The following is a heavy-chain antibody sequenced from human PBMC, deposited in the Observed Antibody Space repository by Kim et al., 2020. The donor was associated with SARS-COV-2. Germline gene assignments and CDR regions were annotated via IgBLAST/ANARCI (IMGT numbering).Heavy chain of an antibody. CDR1: GYTFTSYA. CDR3: ARAEYCSGGSCYSYFDY. V-gene: IGHV1-3*01. Sequence: ASVKVSCKASGYTFTSYAMHWVRQAPGQRLEWMGWINAGNGNTKYSQKFQGRVTITRDTSASTAYMELSSLRSEDTAVYYCARAEYCSGGSCYSYFDYWGQGTLVTVSS. J-gene: IGHJ4*02. D-gene: IGHD2-15*01. CDR2: INAGNGNT.